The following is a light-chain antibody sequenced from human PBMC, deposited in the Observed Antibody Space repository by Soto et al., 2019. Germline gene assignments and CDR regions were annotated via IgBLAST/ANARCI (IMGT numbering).Light chain of an antibody. V-gene: IGKV1-16*02. CDR2: AAS. CDR3: QQYNSYPLT. Sequence: DIQMTQSPSSLSASVGDRVTITCRASQGIGNYLAWFQQKPGEAPKSLIYAASSLQSGVPSKFSGSGSGTDFTLTISSLQPEDFATYYCQQYNSYPLTFGGGTKVEIK. CDR1: QGIGNY. J-gene: IGKJ4*01.